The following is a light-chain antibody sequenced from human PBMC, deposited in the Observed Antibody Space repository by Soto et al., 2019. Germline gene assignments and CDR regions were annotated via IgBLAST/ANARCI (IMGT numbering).Light chain of an antibody. V-gene: IGKV3-15*01. CDR2: GAS. J-gene: IGKJ5*01. CDR3: QQYDVWPSIT. CDR1: QTVGSN. Sequence: EIELTQSPDTLSVSPGERATLSCRASQTVGSNLAWFQQKPGQSPRLLIYGASTRATGIPARFSGSGSGTEFTLTISSLQSEDSAVYYCQQYDVWPSITFGQGTRLEIK.